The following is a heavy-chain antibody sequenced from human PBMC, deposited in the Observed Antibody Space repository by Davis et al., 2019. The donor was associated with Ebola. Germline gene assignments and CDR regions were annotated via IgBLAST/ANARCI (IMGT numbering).Heavy chain of an antibody. CDR2: ISSSSSYI. CDR3: ARVGSGYDLGV. D-gene: IGHD5-12*01. V-gene: IGHV3-11*06. J-gene: IGHJ6*02. CDR1: GFTFSDYY. Sequence: GESLKISCAASGFTFSDYYMSWIRQAPGKGLEWVSSISSSSSYIYYADSVKGRFTISRDNAKNSLYLQMNSLRAEDTAVYYCARVGSGYDLGVWGQGTTVTVSS.